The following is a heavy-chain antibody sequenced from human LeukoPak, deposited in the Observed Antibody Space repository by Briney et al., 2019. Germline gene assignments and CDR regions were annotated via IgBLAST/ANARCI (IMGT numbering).Heavy chain of an antibody. CDR1: GGTFSSYA. V-gene: IGHV1-69*04. D-gene: IGHD3-22*01. Sequence: SVKVSCKASGGTFSSYAISWVRQAPGQGLEWMGRIIPILGIANYAQKFQGRVTITADRSTSTAYMELSSLRSEDTAVYYCARSYDSSSDYWGQGTLVTVSS. CDR3: ARSYDSSSDY. J-gene: IGHJ4*02. CDR2: IIPILGIA.